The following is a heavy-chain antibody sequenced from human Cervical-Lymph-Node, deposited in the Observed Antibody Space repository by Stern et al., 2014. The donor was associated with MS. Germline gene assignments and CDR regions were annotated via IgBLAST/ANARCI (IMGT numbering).Heavy chain of an antibody. Sequence: QVQLLESGAEVKKPGASVKVSCKASGYTFTSYAMYWVRQAPGQRLEWMGWINPGKGNTKYSQKFQGRVTITRDTSASTAYMELSSLRSEDTAVYYCARVRYSSSSWDYWGQGTLVTVSS. J-gene: IGHJ4*02. CDR2: INPGKGNT. CDR1: GYTFTSYA. CDR3: ARVRYSSSSWDY. V-gene: IGHV1-3*01. D-gene: IGHD6-6*01.